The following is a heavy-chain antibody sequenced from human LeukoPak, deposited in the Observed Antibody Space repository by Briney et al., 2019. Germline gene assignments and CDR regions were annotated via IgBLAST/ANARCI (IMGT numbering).Heavy chain of an antibody. V-gene: IGHV3-30*02. CDR1: GFTFSSYG. D-gene: IGHD3-22*01. CDR3: ARDPGTLYYDSSGSVYFDS. Sequence: GGSLRLSCAASGFTFSSYGMHWVRQAPGKGLEWVAFIRYDGSNKYYADSVKGRFTISRDNSKNTLYLQMNSLTAEDTAVYYCARDPGTLYYDSSGSVYFDSWGQGTLVTVSS. J-gene: IGHJ4*02. CDR2: IRYDGSNK.